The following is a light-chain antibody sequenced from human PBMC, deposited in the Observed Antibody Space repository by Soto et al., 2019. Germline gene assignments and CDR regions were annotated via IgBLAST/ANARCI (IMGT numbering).Light chain of an antibody. CDR3: QHRSTWPLS. V-gene: IGKV3-11*01. CDR2: DTS. Sequence: EIVLTQSPATLSLSPGERATLSCRASQSVSSFLDWYQQRPGQAPRLLIYDTSNRATGIPARFSGSGSGTDFTLTISGLEPEDFAVYYCQHRSTWPLSFGGGTKLEIK. CDR1: QSVSSF. J-gene: IGKJ4*01.